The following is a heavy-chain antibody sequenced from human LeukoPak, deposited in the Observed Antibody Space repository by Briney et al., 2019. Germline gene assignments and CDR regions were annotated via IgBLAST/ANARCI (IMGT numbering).Heavy chain of an antibody. J-gene: IGHJ4*02. Sequence: RRSLTLSCAASGFTLSGYGMHWVRQAPGKGREWVAGISYDGSKKYYADSVKDRFTISRDNFKNTVYLQMNSLRAEDTAVYYCAKEYCGGGICNSDFFDYWGQGTLVTVSS. CDR2: ISYDGSKK. CDR3: AKEYCGGGICNSDFFDY. CDR1: GFTLSGYG. V-gene: IGHV3-30*18. D-gene: IGHD2-15*01.